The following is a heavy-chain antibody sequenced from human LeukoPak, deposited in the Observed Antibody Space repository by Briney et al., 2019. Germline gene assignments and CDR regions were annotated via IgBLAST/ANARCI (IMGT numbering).Heavy chain of an antibody. CDR2: FDPEDGET. CDR1: GYTLTELP. Sequence: ASVKVSCKVCGYTLTELPMQWVRQAPGKGLEWMGGFDPEDGETIYAQKFQGRVTMTEDTSTDTAYMELSSLRSEDTAVYYCATDYRYSNSFDYWGQGTLVTVSS. V-gene: IGHV1-24*01. CDR3: ATDYRYSNSFDY. D-gene: IGHD4-11*01. J-gene: IGHJ4*02.